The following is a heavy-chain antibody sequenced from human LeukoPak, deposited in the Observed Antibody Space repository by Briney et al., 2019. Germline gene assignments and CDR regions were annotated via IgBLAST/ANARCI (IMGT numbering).Heavy chain of an antibody. J-gene: IGHJ4*02. CDR3: AKDPRYSAYGFDY. Sequence: PGGSLRLSCAASGFTFSSYAMHWVRQAPGKGLEWVAVISYDGSNKYYADSVKGRFTISRDNSKNTLYLQMNSLRAEDTAVYYCAKDPRYSAYGFDYWGQGTLVTVSS. CDR1: GFTFSSYA. CDR2: ISYDGSNK. D-gene: IGHD5-12*01. V-gene: IGHV3-30-3*01.